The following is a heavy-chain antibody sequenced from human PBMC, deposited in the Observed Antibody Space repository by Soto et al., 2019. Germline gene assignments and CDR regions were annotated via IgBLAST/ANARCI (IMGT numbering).Heavy chain of an antibody. V-gene: IGHV5-51*01. CDR3: AKGGSLGYFDY. Sequence: GESLKISCQYSGYTLVTYWVGWVRQMPGKGLEWMGIIYPGDSDTRYSPSFQGQVTISVDNSISTAYLQWSGLKASDTAIYYCAKGGSLGYFDYWGQGTLVTV. CDR1: GYTLVTYW. D-gene: IGHD3-3*01. J-gene: IGHJ4*02. CDR2: IYPGDSDT.